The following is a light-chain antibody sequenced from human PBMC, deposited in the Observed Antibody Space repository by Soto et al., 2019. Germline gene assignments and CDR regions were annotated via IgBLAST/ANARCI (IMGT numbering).Light chain of an antibody. J-gene: IGKJ4*01. CDR1: QGISRS. CDR3: QQYNNWPLT. Sequence: DIQMTQSPSFLSTSVGDRVTITCQASQGISRSLNWFQQKPGKAPKLLIYDASNLETGVPSRFSGSGSGTEFTLTISSLQSEDFAVYYCQQYNNWPLTFGGGTKVEIK. CDR2: DAS. V-gene: IGKV1-33*01.